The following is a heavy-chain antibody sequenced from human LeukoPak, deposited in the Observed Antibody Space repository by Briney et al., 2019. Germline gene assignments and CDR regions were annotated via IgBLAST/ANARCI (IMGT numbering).Heavy chain of an antibody. CDR1: GGTFSSYA. CDR3: ASPDHGDYAYFDY. V-gene: IGHV1-69*05. D-gene: IGHD4-17*01. J-gene: IGHJ4*02. Sequence: EASVKVSCKASGGTFSSYAISWVRQAPGQGLEWMGGIIPIFGTANYAQKFQGRVTITTDESTSTAYMELSSLRSEDTAVYYCASPDHGDYAYFDYWGQGTLVTVSS. CDR2: IIPIFGTA.